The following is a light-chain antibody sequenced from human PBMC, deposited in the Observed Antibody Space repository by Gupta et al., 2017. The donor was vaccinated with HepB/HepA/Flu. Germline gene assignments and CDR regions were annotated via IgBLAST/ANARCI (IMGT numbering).Light chain of an antibody. J-gene: IGLJ1*01. CDR1: SSNIGNNG. CDR2: YDD. V-gene: IGLV1-36*01. Sequence: SLLPQPPSVSDAPRPTVTISCSGSSSNIGNNGVNWYQQHPGKAPKLLIYYDDRRPSGVSERFSGSKSGTSASLAISGLQSEDEADYYCAAWDDSLNGYVFGTGTKVTVL. CDR3: AAWDDSLNGYV.